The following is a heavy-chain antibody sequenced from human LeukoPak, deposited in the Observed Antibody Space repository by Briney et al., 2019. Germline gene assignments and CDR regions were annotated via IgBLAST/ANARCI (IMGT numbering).Heavy chain of an antibody. J-gene: IGHJ5*02. CDR2: ITSGSTYI. CDR1: TFTFSSYS. D-gene: IGHD5-12*01. Sequence: GGSLRLSCAASSTFTFSSYSMNWVRQAPGKGLEWVSSITSGSTYIYYLDSVKGRFTISRDNAKNSLYLQMNSLRAEDTAIYYCARDLRGYDSSWFDPWGQGTLVTVSS. V-gene: IGHV3-21*01. CDR3: ARDLRGYDSSWFDP.